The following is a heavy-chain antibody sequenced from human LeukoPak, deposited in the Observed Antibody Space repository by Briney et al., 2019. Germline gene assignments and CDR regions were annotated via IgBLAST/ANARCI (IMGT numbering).Heavy chain of an antibody. CDR3: ARGGATMIVGDNLNI. CDR2: INPNSGGT. Sequence: GASVKVSCKASGYTFTGYYMHWVRQAPGQGLEWMGWINPNSGGTNYAQKFQGRVTMTRDTSISTAYMELSRLRSDDTAVYYCARGGATMIVGDNLNIWGQGTMVTVSS. D-gene: IGHD3-22*01. V-gene: IGHV1-2*02. J-gene: IGHJ3*02. CDR1: GYTFTGYY.